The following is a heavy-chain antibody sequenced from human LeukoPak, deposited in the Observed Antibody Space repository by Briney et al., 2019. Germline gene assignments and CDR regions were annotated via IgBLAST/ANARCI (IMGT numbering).Heavy chain of an antibody. CDR2: ISNSGSTI. J-gene: IGHJ4*02. CDR3: ARGYDEDY. V-gene: IGHV3-11*01. D-gene: IGHD2-2*01. CDR1: GFTFSDYY. Sequence: TGGSLRLSCAASGFTFSDYYMSWLRQAPGKGLEWVSYISNSGSTIYYADSVKGRFTISRDNAKNSLYLQMNSLRAEDTAVYYCARGYDEDYWGQGTLVTVSS.